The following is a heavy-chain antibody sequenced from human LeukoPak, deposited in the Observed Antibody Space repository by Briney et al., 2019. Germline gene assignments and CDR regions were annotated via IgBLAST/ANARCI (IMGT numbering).Heavy chain of an antibody. Sequence: GGTLRLSCAASGFTFSSYGMSWVRQAPGKGLEWVSAISGSGGSTYYADSVKGRFTISRDNSKDTLYLQMNSLRAEDTAVYFCVKVFRTIPVAGTTFYYFYMDVWGEGTTVTVSS. CDR2: ISGSGGST. D-gene: IGHD6-19*01. CDR3: VKVFRTIPVAGTTFYYFYMDV. V-gene: IGHV3-23*01. CDR1: GFTFSSYG. J-gene: IGHJ6*03.